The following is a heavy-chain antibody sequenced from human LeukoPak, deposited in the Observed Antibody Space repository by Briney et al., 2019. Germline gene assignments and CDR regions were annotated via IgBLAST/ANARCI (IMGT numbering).Heavy chain of an antibody. D-gene: IGHD3-22*01. V-gene: IGHV1-2*02. CDR1: GYTFTGYY. J-gene: IGHJ4*02. Sequence: ASVKVSCKASGYTFTGYYMHWVRQAPGQGLEWMGWINPNSGGTNYAQKFQGRVTMTRDTSISTAYMELSRLRSDDTAVYYCARSISSGYYYDDPYDYWGQGTLVTVSS. CDR3: ARSISSGYYYDDPYDY. CDR2: INPNSGGT.